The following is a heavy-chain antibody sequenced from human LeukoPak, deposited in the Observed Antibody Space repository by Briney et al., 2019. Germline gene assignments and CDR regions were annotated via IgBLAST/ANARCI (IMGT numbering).Heavy chain of an antibody. J-gene: IGHJ4*02. Sequence: GGSLRLSCAASGFTFSSYEMNWVRQAPGKGLEWVSYISSSGSTIYYADSVKGRFTISRDNAKNSLYLQMNSLRAEDTAVYYCARDSVNSSSWYSAPDYWGQGTLVTVSS. CDR2: ISSSGSTI. D-gene: IGHD6-13*01. CDR1: GFTFSSYE. CDR3: ARDSVNSSSWYSAPDY. V-gene: IGHV3-48*03.